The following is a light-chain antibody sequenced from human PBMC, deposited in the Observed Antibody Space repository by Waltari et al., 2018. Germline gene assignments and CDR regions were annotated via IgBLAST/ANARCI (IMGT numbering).Light chain of an antibody. CDR1: QSVSSY. CDR3: QKRSNWPYT. V-gene: IGKV3-11*01. Sequence: EIVLTQSPATLSLSPGERATLSCRASQSVSSYLAWYQQKPGQAPRLLIYDASNRATRIPARFRGSGSRTDFTLTISSLEPEDFAVYYCQKRSNWPYTFGQGTQLAIK. J-gene: IGKJ2*01. CDR2: DAS.